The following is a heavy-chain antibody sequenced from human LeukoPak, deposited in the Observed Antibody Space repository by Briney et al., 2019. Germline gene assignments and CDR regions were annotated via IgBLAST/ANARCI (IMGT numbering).Heavy chain of an antibody. CDR3: ARVRKRTCSGGSCYSVEYFQH. J-gene: IGHJ1*01. CDR2: IYHSGST. V-gene: IGHV4-39*07. D-gene: IGHD2-15*01. Sequence: SETLSLTCNVSGGSIDTSSYYWGWIRQPPGKGLEWIGSIYHSGSTYYNPSLKSRVTISVDTSKNQFSLKLSSVTAADTAVYYCARVRKRTCSGGSCYSVEYFQHWGQGTLVTVSS. CDR1: GGSIDTSSYY.